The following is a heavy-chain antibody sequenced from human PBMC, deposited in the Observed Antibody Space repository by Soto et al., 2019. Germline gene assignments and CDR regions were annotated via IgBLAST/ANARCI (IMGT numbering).Heavy chain of an antibody. CDR1: GYTFTRSG. CDR3: AREGVTPYYYYGMDV. J-gene: IGHJ6*02. D-gene: IGHD2-21*02. V-gene: IGHV1-18*01. CDR2: ISTYNGGT. Sequence: ASVKVSCKASGYTFTRSGISWVRQAPGQGLEWMGWISTYNGGTNYAQTFQGRVTMTTDTSTSTVHMEVRSLRSDDTAVYYCAREGVTPYYYYGMDVWGQGTPVTVSS.